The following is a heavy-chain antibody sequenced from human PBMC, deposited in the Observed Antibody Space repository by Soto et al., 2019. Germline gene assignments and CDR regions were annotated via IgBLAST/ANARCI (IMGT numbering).Heavy chain of an antibody. CDR3: AREGSMYYYDSSGYYGYFDH. J-gene: IGHJ4*02. D-gene: IGHD3-22*01. CDR1: GGSISRGDYY. V-gene: IGHV4-30-4*02. CDR2: IYYSGHP. Sequence: PSDNLSLTCTVSGGSISRGDYYWGGIRQPPGKGLEWIGYIYYSGHPYYNPSLKSRVTISVDTSKNQFSLKLSSVTAADTAVYYCAREGSMYYYDSSGYYGYFDHWGQGTLVTVSS.